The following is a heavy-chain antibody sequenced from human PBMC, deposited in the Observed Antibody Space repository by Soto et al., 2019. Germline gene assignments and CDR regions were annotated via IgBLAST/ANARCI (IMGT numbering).Heavy chain of an antibody. CDR3: AGNILVYANRLDY. CDR2: ISYEGSQK. V-gene: IGHV3-30-3*01. D-gene: IGHD2-8*01. J-gene: IGHJ4*02. CDR1: GFTFSTYT. Sequence: QVQLVESGGGVVQPGRSLRLSCAASGFTFSTYTMHWVRQAPGKGLEWVALISYEGSQKYYADSVKGRFTISRDNSKNILYLEMNSLRAEDTAVYYCAGNILVYANRLDYWGQGTLVTVSS.